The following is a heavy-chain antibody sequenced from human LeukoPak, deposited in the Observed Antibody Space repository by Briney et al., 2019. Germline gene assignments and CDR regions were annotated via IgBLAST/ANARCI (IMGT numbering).Heavy chain of an antibody. V-gene: IGHV3-9*01. CDR3: AKDRAEGQLLPSAFDI. CDR2: ISWNRGSI. D-gene: IGHD6-13*01. Sequence: GGSLTLSCAPSGLTFDHYAMRWVRHAPGEGLEWVSCISWNRGSIVYADCVEGRFPLSRDNAKNSLYPQMNSVRAEDRALYYCAKDRAEGQLLPSAFDIWGQGTMVTVSS. J-gene: IGHJ3*02. CDR1: GLTFDHYA.